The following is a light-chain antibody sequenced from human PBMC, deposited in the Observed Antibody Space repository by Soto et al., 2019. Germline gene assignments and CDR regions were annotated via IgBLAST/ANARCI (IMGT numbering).Light chain of an antibody. CDR3: QSYDSSLSGLYV. V-gene: IGLV1-40*01. CDR2: GNS. Sequence: QSVLTQPPSVSGAPGQRVTISCTGSSSNIGAGYDVHWYQQLPGTAPKLLIYGNSNRPSGVPDRFSGSKSGTSASLAITGYQAEDEADSYCQSYDSSLSGLYVYGTGTKLTVL. J-gene: IGLJ1*01. CDR1: SSNIGAGYD.